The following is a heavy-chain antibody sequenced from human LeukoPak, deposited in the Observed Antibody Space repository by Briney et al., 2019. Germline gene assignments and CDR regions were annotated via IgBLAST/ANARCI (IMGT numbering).Heavy chain of an antibody. D-gene: IGHD1-26*01. V-gene: IGHV3-48*01. J-gene: IGHJ6*03. CDR2: ISSSSSTT. Sequence: GGSLRLSCAASGFTFSSYSMNWVRQAPGKGLEWVSYISSSSSTTYYADSVKGRFTISRDNAKNSLYLQMNSLRAEDTAVYFCARATWDPNYYYYMDVWGKGTTVTISS. CDR3: ARATWDPNYYYYMDV. CDR1: GFTFSSYS.